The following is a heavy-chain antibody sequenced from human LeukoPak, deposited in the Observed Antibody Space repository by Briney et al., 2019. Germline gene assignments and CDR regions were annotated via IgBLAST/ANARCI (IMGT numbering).Heavy chain of an antibody. CDR1: GGSISSGSYY. CDR2: LYSSGST. V-gene: IGHV4-61*02. J-gene: IGHJ2*01. Sequence: SENLSLTCTVSGGSISSGSYYWSWIRQSAGKGLEWIGRLYSSGSTNYNPSLKSRVTMSVDTSKNQFSLKLSSVSAADTAVYYCVRDRHTESSLDYWYFDLWGRGTLVTVSS. CDR3: VRDRHTESSLDYWYFDL. D-gene: IGHD1-26*01.